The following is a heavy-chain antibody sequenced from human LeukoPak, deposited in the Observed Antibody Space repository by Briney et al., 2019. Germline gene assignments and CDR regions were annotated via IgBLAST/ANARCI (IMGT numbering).Heavy chain of an antibody. CDR2: MNPNSGNT. Sequence: ASVKVSCKASGYTFTSYDINWVRQATGQGLEWMGWMNPNSGNTGYAQKFQGRVTMTRSTSISTAYMELSSLRSEDTAVYYCARVSRVYDFWSGYYTRSLNYFDYWGQGTLVTVSS. J-gene: IGHJ4*02. D-gene: IGHD3-3*01. V-gene: IGHV1-8*01. CDR1: GYTFTSYD. CDR3: ARVSRVYDFWSGYYTRSLNYFDY.